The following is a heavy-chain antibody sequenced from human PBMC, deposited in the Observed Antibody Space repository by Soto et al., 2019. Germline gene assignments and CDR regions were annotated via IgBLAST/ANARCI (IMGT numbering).Heavy chain of an antibody. CDR3: AWGDTALSYWYFDL. D-gene: IGHD5-18*01. CDR2: IDPSDSYT. J-gene: IGHJ2*01. Sequence: EVQLVQSGAEVKKPGESLRISCKGSGYSFTSHWISWVRQMPGKGLEWVGRIDPSDSYTSYSPSFQGHVTIAADRSISTVYLQWSSLKASDTAMYYGAWGDTALSYWYFDLWGRGTLVTVSS. V-gene: IGHV5-10-1*01. CDR1: GYSFTSHW.